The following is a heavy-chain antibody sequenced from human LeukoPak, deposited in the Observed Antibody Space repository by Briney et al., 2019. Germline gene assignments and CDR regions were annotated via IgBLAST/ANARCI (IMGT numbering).Heavy chain of an antibody. Sequence: PSETLSLTCSISGGSISSYHWSWIPQPPGKGLEWIGYIYYSGSTNYNPSLKSRVTISVDTSKNQFSLKLSSVTAADTAVYYCARGSGYSYGYDAFDIWGQGTMVTVSS. CDR3: ARGSGYSYGYDAFDI. V-gene: IGHV4-59*13. CDR2: IYYSGST. J-gene: IGHJ3*02. D-gene: IGHD5-18*01. CDR1: GGSISSYH.